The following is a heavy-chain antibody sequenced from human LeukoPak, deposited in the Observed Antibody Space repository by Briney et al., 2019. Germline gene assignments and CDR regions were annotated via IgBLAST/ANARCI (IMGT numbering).Heavy chain of an antibody. CDR3: ARDAIVVVPAAKGYYYHGMDV. J-gene: IGHJ6*02. CDR2: ISYDGSNK. D-gene: IGHD2-2*01. CDR1: GFTLSSYA. Sequence: GGSLRLSCSASGFTLSSYAMHWVRQAPGKGLEWVAVISYDGSNKYYADSVKGRFTISRDNSKNTLYLQMNSLRAEDTAVYYCARDAIVVVPAAKGYYYHGMDVWGQGTTVTVSS. V-gene: IGHV3-30-3*01.